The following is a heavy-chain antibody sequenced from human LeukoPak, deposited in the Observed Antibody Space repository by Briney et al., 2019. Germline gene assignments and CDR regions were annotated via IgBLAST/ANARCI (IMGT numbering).Heavy chain of an antibody. V-gene: IGHV4-30-4*01. D-gene: IGHD3-22*01. J-gene: IGHJ3*02. CDR3: ARAYDSSGYRRVYDAFDI. CDR1: GGSISRGDYY. Sequence: PTGTLCLTCTVSGGSISRGDYYSGWGRQPPRKGLGLVGYIHFSASTNYNPSLKSPVTISVDTSKNQFSLKLSSVTAADTAVYYCARAYDSSGYRRVYDAFDIWGQGTMVTVSS. CDR2: IHFSAST.